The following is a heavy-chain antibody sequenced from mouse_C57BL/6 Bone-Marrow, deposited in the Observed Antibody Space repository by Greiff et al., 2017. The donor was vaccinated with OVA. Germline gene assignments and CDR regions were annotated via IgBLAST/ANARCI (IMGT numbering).Heavy chain of an antibody. CDR2: IDPENGDT. V-gene: IGHV14-4*01. CDR3: TTWGFITTVVDY. J-gene: IGHJ2*01. CDR1: GFNIKDDY. Sequence: EVQLQQSGAELVRPGASVKLSCTASGFNIKDDYMHWVKPRPEQGLEWIGWIDPENGDTEYASKFQGKATITADTSSNTAYLQLSSLTSEDTAVYYCTTWGFITTVVDYWGQGTTLTVSS. D-gene: IGHD1-1*01.